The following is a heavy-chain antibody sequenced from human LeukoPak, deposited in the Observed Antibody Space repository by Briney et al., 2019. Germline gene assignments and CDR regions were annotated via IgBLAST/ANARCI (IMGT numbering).Heavy chain of an antibody. D-gene: IGHD2-15*01. J-gene: IGHJ4*02. V-gene: IGHV4-39*01. Sequence: SETLSLTCTVSGGSISSSSYYWGWIRQPPGKGLEWIGSIYYSGSTYYNPSLRSRVTISVDTSKNQFSLKLTSVTAADTAVYYCARHYCTGGSCYRSDYWGQGTLVTVSS. CDR3: ARHYCTGGSCYRSDY. CDR1: GGSISSSSYY. CDR2: IYYSGST.